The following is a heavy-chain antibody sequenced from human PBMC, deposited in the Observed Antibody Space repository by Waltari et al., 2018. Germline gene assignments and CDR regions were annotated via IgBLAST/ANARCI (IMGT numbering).Heavy chain of an antibody. J-gene: IGHJ5*02. CDR2: ISYDGSNK. CDR1: GFTFSSYA. Sequence: QVQLVESGGGVVQPGRSLRLSCAASGFTFSSYAMHWVRQAPGKGLEWVAVISYDGSNKYYADSVKGRFTISRDNSKNTLYLQMNSLRAEDTAVYYCAGVDWNFYSTWFDPWGQGTLVTVSS. CDR3: AGVDWNFYSTWFDP. V-gene: IGHV3-30-3*01. D-gene: IGHD1-7*01.